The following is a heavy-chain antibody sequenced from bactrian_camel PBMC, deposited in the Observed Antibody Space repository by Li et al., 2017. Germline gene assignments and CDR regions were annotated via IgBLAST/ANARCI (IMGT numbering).Heavy chain of an antibody. CDR1: GFTFSNNW. CDR3: AATRGACSSWNWAPKYKA. J-gene: IGHJ6*01. Sequence: VQLVESGGGLVQPGGSLRLFCAASGFTFSNNWMHWVRQAPGKGLEWVSSIYTGGGSTYYADSVKGRFTISKVNAKKMLYLQMNSLKPEDSAMYYCAATRGACSSWNWAPKYKAWGQGTQVTVS. D-gene: IGHD6*01. V-gene: IGHV3S19*01. CDR2: IYTGGGST.